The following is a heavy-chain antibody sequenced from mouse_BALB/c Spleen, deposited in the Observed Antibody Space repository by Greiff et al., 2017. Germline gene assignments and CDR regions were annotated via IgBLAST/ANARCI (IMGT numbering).Heavy chain of an antibody. CDR1: GYTFTSYV. CDR2: INPYNDGT. Sequence: EVQLQQSGPELVKPGASVKMSCKASGYTFTSYVMHWVKQKPGQGLEWIGYINPYNDGTKYNEKFKGKATLTSDKSSSTAYMELSSLTSEDSAVYYCARPYDGYPYYAMDYWGQGTSVTVSS. CDR3: ARPYDGYPYYAMDY. D-gene: IGHD2-3*01. V-gene: IGHV1-14*01. J-gene: IGHJ4*01.